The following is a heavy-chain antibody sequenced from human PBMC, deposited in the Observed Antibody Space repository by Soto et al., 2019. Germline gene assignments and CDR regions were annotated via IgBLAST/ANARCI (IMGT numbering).Heavy chain of an antibody. CDR1: GFTFSSYA. D-gene: IGHD1-26*01. J-gene: IGHJ4*02. Sequence: QSGGSLRLSCAASGFTFSSYAMSWVRQAPGKGLEWVSAISGSGGSTYYADSVKGRFTISRDNSKNTLYLQMNSLRAEDTAVYYCAKDSQWELLHAFDYWGQGTLVTVSS. CDR3: AKDSQWELLHAFDY. CDR2: ISGSGGST. V-gene: IGHV3-23*01.